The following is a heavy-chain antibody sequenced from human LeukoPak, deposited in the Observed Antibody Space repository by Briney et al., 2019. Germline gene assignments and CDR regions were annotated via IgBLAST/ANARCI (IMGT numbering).Heavy chain of an antibody. J-gene: IGHJ4*02. CDR2: IKQDGSEK. CDR1: VFTFSNFW. CDR3: ARGRGVDY. V-gene: IGHV3-7*05. Sequence: GGSLRLSCAASVFTFSNFWMTWVRQAPGKGLEWVDNIKQDGSEKYYVDSVKGRFTVSRDNAKNSLYLQMNSLRAEDTAIYYCARGRGVDYWGQGTLVTVSS.